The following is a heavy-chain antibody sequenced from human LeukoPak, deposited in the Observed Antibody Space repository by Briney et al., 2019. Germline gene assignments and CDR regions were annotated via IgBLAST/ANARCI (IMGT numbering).Heavy chain of an antibody. CDR2: IYYRGSN. D-gene: IGHD6-19*01. CDR1: GGSMSGDY. CDR3: ARDGLAVAGTLYHYYGIDV. J-gene: IGHJ6*01. Sequence: SETLSLTCAVSGGSMSGDYWSWIRQPPGRGLEWRGYIYYRGSNNYKPSLKSRVTISVDPSKHQFSLKLSSVTAADTAVYYCARDGLAVAGTLYHYYGIDVRGQGTTATVCS. V-gene: IGHV4-59*01.